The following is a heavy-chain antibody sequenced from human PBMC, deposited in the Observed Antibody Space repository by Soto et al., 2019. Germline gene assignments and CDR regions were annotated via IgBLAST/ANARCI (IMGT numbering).Heavy chain of an antibody. J-gene: IGHJ4*02. Sequence: QVQLQESGPGLVKPSQTLSLTCTVSGGSISSGDYYWSWIRQPPGKGLEWIGYIYYSGSTYYNPSLKSRVTISVDTSKNQFSLKLSSVTAADTAVYYCANWGRGGYSYGAFDYWGQGTLVPVSS. D-gene: IGHD5-18*01. CDR3: ANWGRGGYSYGAFDY. CDR2: IYYSGST. CDR1: GGSISSGDYY. V-gene: IGHV4-30-4*01.